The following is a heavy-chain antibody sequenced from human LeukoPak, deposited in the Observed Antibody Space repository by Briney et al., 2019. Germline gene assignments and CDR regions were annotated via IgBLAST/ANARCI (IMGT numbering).Heavy chain of an antibody. J-gene: IGHJ6*03. Sequence: SETLSLTCTVSGGSITSYYWSWIRQPPGKGLEWIGYIYYSGSTNYNPSLKSRVTISVDTSKNQFSLKLSSVTAADTAVYYCARDRPRLRGYSYGYYYYMDVWGKGTTVTVSS. D-gene: IGHD5-18*01. CDR3: ARDRPRLRGYSYGYYYYMDV. CDR2: IYYSGST. V-gene: IGHV4-59*12. CDR1: GGSITSYY.